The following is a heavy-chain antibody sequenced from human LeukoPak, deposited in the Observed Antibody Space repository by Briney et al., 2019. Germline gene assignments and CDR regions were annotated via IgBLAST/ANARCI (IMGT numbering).Heavy chain of an antibody. CDR3: ARDSNYYYYYMDV. V-gene: IGHV4-39*07. CDR1: GVSISSSSYY. Sequence: SETLSLTRTVSGVSISSSSYYWGWIRQPPGKGLEWIGEINHSGSTNYNPSLKSRVTISVDTSKNQFSLKLSSVTAADTAVYYCARDSNYYYYYMDVWGKGTTVTVSS. J-gene: IGHJ6*03. CDR2: INHSGST.